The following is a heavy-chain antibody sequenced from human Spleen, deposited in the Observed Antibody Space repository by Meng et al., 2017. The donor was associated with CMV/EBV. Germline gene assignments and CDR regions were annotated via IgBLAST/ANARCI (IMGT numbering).Heavy chain of an antibody. J-gene: IGHJ6*02. D-gene: IGHD1-7*01. Sequence: GGSLRLSCAASGFTFSTYWMSWVRQAPGKGLEWVANIEQDGNEKNYVDSVKGRFTISRDNAKNLLYLQMNSLRAEDTAVYYCAREITGTTEYSYYYGMDVWGQGTTVTVSS. CDR2: IEQDGNEK. V-gene: IGHV3-7*01. CDR1: GFTFSTYW. CDR3: AREITGTTEYSYYYGMDV.